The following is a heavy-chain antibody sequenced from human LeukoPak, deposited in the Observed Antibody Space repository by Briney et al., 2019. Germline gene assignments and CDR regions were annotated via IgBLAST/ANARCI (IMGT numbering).Heavy chain of an antibody. CDR2: IIPIFGTA. V-gene: IGHV1-69*13. CDR3: ARGYCSGGSCYSVENWFDP. J-gene: IGHJ5*02. CDR1: GGTFSSYA. D-gene: IGHD2-15*01. Sequence: SVKVSCKASGGTFSSYAISWVRQAPGQGLEWMGGIIPIFGTANYAQKFQGRVTITAGESTSTAYMELSSLRSEDTAVYYCARGYCSGGSCYSVENWFDPWGQGTLVTVSS.